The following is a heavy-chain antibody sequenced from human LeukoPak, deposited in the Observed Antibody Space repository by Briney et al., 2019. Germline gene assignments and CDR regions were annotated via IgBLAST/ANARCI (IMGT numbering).Heavy chain of an antibody. CDR3: ARDRGYSYGYVEHKPLYCFDY. V-gene: IGHV1-3*01. CDR1: GYTFTSYA. CDR2: INAGNGNT. D-gene: IGHD5-18*01. Sequence: ASVKVSCKASGYTFTSYAMHWVRQAPGQRLEWMGWINAGNGNTKYSQKFQGRVTITRDTSASTAYMELSSLRSEDTAVYYCARDRGYSYGYVEHKPLYCFDYWGQGTLVTVSS. J-gene: IGHJ4*02.